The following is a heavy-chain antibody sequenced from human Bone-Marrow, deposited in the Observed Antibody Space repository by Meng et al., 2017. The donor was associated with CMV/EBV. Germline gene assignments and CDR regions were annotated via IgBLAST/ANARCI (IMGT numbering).Heavy chain of an antibody. J-gene: IGHJ4*02. Sequence: GESLKISCAASGFTFSSYAMHWVRQAPGKGLEWVAVISYDGSNKYYADSVKGRFTISRDNSKNTLYLQMNSLRAEDTAIYYCAKEVPADYWGQGTLVTVSS. CDR3: AKEVPADY. CDR2: ISYDGSNK. V-gene: IGHV3-30-3*01. D-gene: IGHD1-1*01. CDR1: GFTFSSYA.